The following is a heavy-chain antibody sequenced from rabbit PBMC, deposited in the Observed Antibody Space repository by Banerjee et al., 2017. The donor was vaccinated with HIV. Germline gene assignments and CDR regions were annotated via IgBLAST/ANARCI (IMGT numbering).Heavy chain of an antibody. J-gene: IGHJ4*01. Sequence: QEQLEASGGDLVKPEGSLTLTCTASGFSFSSRYVMSWVRQAPGKGLEWIGCIDTGSGGAYYAGWAKGRFTISKTSSTTATLQKTSLTAADTATYFCAGDLAGVIGWNFNVWGPGTLVTVS. CDR3: AGDLAGVIGWNFNV. V-gene: IGHV1S45*01. CDR2: IDTGSGGA. CDR1: GFSFSSRYV. D-gene: IGHD4-1*01.